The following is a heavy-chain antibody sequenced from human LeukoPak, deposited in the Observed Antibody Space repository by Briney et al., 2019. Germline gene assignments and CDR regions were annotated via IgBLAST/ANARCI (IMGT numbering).Heavy chain of an antibody. CDR2: ISYDGSNK. CDR1: GFTFSSYA. Sequence: QPGGSLRLSCAASGFTFSSYAMRWVRQAPGKGLEWVAVISYDGSNKYDADSVKGRFTISRDNSKNTLYLQMNSLRAEDTAVYYCARDPDSSGYYQYYFDYWAREPWSPSPQ. D-gene: IGHD3-22*01. J-gene: IGHJ4*02. V-gene: IGHV3-30*04. CDR3: ARDPDSSGYYQYYFDY.